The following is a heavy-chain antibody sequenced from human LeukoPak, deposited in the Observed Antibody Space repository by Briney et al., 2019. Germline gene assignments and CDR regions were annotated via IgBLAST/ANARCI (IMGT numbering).Heavy chain of an antibody. J-gene: IGHJ4*02. CDR3: AKGSQWLLRGGAYFDS. V-gene: IGHV3-23*01. CDR1: GFTFNNYA. CDR2: MSGVGGTT. D-gene: IGHD6-19*01. Sequence: GGSLRLSCEAAGFTFNNYAMSLVRQAAGKLLELVSAMSGVGGTTYYAASARGRLTIARENSKNILSLQMNSLRVEETASYYCAKGSQWLLRGGAYFDSWGQGTPVSVSS.